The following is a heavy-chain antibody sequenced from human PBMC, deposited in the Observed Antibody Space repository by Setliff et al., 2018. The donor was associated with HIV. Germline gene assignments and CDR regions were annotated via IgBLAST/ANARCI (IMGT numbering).Heavy chain of an antibody. V-gene: IGHV1-69*13. CDR3: ARDDHYYDLGSIYSDWYFDL. Sequence: SVKVSCKASGGTFRKYSISWVRQAPGQGLEWMGGIIPIFGSTRYAQKFQDRVTITADESTDTVEIQLSSLTSEDTAVYYCARDDHYYDLGSIYSDWYFDLWDRGTQVTVSS. CDR2: IIPIFGST. J-gene: IGHJ2*01. CDR1: GGTFRKYS. D-gene: IGHD3-10*01.